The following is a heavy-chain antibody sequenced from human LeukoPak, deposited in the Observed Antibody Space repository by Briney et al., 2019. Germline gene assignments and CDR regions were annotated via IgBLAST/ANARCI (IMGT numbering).Heavy chain of an antibody. D-gene: IGHD2-8*01. CDR3: AKDRCSNGIGCYHYYMDV. Sequence: GSLRLSCAASGFTFSSYGMHWVRQAPGKGLEWVAYIQYDGSNEQYADSVKGRFSISRDSSKNILYLQMNSLRAEDTAVYYCAKDRCSNGIGCYHYYMDVWGKGTTVTISS. CDR1: GFTFSSYG. CDR2: IQYDGSNE. J-gene: IGHJ6*03. V-gene: IGHV3-30*02.